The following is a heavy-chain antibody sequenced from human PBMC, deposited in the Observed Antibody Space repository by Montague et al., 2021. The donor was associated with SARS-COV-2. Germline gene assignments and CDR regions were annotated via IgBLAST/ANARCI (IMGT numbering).Heavy chain of an antibody. V-gene: IGHV4-34*01. D-gene: IGHD6-13*01. CDR1: GESFSGFY. CDR3: ARGTYSSSWYGNKNWFDP. Sequence: SETLSLTCAVYGESFSGFYWTRIRQPPGKGLEWIGEINDRGNTNYNPSLKSRVTISVDTSKNQFSLKLSSVTAADTAVYYCARGTYSSSWYGNKNWFDPWGQGTLVTVSS. CDR2: INDRGNT. J-gene: IGHJ5*02.